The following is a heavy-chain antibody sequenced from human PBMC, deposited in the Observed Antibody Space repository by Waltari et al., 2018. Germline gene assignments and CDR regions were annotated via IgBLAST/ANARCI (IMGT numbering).Heavy chain of an antibody. V-gene: IGHV1-58*02. D-gene: IGHD3-10*01. CDR2: IVVGSGNT. J-gene: IGHJ6*03. Sequence: QMQLVQSGPEVKKPGTSVKVSCKASGFTFTSSAMQWVRQARGQRLEWIGWIVVGSGNTNYAQKFQERVTITRDMSTSTAYMELSSLRSEDTAVYYCAAVEVGFGEPLYYYYMDVWGKGTTVTVSS. CDR3: AAVEVGFGEPLYYYYMDV. CDR1: GFTFTSSA.